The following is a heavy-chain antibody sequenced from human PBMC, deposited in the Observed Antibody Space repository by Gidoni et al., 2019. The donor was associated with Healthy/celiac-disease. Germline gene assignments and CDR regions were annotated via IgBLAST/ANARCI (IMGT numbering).Heavy chain of an antibody. CDR1: GGSISSYY. V-gene: IGHV4-59*08. D-gene: IGHD4-17*01. CDR2: IYYSGST. Sequence: QVQLQESGPGLVKPSETLSLTCPVSGGSISSYYWSWIRQPPGKGLEWIGYIYYSGSTNYNPSLKSRVTISVDTSKNQFSLKLSSVTAADTAVYYCVGYGGRNGFYFDYWGQGTLVTVSS. CDR3: VGYGGRNGFYFDY. J-gene: IGHJ4*02.